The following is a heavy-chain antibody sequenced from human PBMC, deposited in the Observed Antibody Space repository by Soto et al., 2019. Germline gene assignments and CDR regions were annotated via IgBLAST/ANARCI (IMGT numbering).Heavy chain of an antibody. CDR1: GFTVSSNY. J-gene: IGHJ5*02. CDR3: AREGRP. Sequence: GGSLRLSCAASGFTVSSNYMSWVRQAPGKGLEWVSVIYSGGSTYFADSVKDRFSISRDNSKNTLHLQMNSLRAEDTAVYYCAREGRPWGEGTLVTVSS. D-gene: IGHD2-15*01. V-gene: IGHV3-66*01. CDR2: IYSGGST.